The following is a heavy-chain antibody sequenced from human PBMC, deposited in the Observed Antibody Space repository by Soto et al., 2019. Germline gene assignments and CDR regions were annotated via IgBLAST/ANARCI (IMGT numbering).Heavy chain of an antibody. J-gene: IGHJ4*02. D-gene: IGHD3-10*01. CDR1: GGSVSSGSYY. V-gene: IGHV4-61*01. Sequence: QVQLQESGPGLVKPSETLSITCTVSGGSVSSGSYYWSWIRQPPGKGLEWIGYIYYSGSTNYNPSLKSRVTISVDTSKNQFSLKLSSVTAADPAVYYCARDGLRYYYGSGSLWGQRTIVTVSS. CDR3: ARDGLRYYYGSGSL. CDR2: IYYSGST.